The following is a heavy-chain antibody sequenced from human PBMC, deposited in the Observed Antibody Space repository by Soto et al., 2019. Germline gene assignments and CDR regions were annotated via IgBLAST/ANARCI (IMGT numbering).Heavy chain of an antibody. D-gene: IGHD3-10*01. CDR1: DGSFSGYQ. J-gene: IGHJ6*03. Sequence: QVQLQQWGAGLLKPSETLSLTCAVYDGSFSGYQWSWIRQTPGKGLEWIGGINDSGNINYNPSLKSRVTILGDAPKKQISLRLRSATAADTAVYYCARGLIMWFGELSRRGGYYYDMDVWGKGTTVTVSS. V-gene: IGHV4-34*01. CDR3: ARGLIMWFGELSRRGGYYYDMDV. CDR2: INDSGNI.